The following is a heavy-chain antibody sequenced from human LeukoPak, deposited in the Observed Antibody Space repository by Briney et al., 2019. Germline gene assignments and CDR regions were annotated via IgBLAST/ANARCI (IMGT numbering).Heavy chain of an antibody. J-gene: IGHJ6*03. V-gene: IGHV4-59*01. CDR3: AGTTEAHSWRTRYYDYYMDV. Sequence: PSETLSLTCTVSGGSISSYYWSWIRQPPGKGLEWIGYIYYSGTTNYNPSLKSRVTISLDTSKNQFSLKLSSVTAADTAVYYCAGTTEAHSWRTRYYDYYMDVWGKGTTVTVSS. CDR1: GGSISSYY. CDR2: IYYSGTT. D-gene: IGHD6-13*01.